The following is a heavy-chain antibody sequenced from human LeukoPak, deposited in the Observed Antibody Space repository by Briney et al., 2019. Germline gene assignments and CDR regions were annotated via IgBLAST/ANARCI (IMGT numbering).Heavy chain of an antibody. CDR3: SRESGPFCPFGH. D-gene: IGHD1-26*01. J-gene: IGHJ4*02. V-gene: IGHV4-4*02. Sequence: SETLSLTCGVSGGSIDITNYWRWVRHPPGGVLEGIGEIALTGRTHYNQSLKSRVHISIDESTNHLYLNLGSVTDADTAVYYCSRESGPFCPFGHWGQGTLVAVTS. CDR1: GGSIDITNY. CDR2: IALTGRT.